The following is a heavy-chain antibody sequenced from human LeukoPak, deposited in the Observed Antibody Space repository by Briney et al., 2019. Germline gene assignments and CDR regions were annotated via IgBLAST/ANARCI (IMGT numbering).Heavy chain of an antibody. J-gene: IGHJ4*02. V-gene: IGHV3-30*03. CDR3: ARAQHRGWGFDY. CDR2: ISYDGSNK. Sequence: PGGSLRLSCAASGFTFSSYGMHWVRQAPGKGLEWVAVISYDGSNKYYADSVKGRFTISRDNSKNTLYLQMNSLRAEDTAVYYCARAQHRGWGFDYWGQGTLVTVSS. D-gene: IGHD1-26*01. CDR1: GFTFSSYG.